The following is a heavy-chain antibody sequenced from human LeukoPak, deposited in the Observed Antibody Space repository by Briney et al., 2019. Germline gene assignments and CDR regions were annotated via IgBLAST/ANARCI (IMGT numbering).Heavy chain of an antibody. Sequence: SEPLSLTCAVYGGSFSGYYWSWIRQPPGKGLEWIGEINHSGSTNYNPSLKSRVTISVDTSKNQFSLKLSSVTAADTAVYYCARAGSWYEIDYWGQGTLVTVSS. D-gene: IGHD6-13*01. J-gene: IGHJ4*02. V-gene: IGHV4-34*01. CDR1: GGSFSGYY. CDR3: ARAGSWYEIDY. CDR2: INHSGST.